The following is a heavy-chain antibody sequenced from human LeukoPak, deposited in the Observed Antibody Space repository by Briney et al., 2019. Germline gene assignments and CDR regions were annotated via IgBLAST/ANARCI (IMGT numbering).Heavy chain of an antibody. V-gene: IGHV1-2*02. CDR1: GYTFTGYY. D-gene: IGHD6-19*01. CDR3: ARDRGSSGWYGRTFDI. J-gene: IGHJ3*02. Sequence: ASVKVSCKASGYTFTGYYMHWLRQAPGQGLEWMGWINPNSGGTNYAQKFQGRVTMTRDTSISTAYMELSRLRSDDTAVYYCARDRGSSGWYGRTFDIWGQGTMVTVSS. CDR2: INPNSGGT.